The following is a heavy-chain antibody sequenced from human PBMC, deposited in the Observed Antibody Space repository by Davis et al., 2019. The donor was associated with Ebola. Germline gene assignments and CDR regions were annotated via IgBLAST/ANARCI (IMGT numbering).Heavy chain of an antibody. CDR1: GFTFSSYA. Sequence: PGGSLRLSCAASGFTFSSYAMPWVRQAPGKGLEWVSVVSASGVDTFYADSVKGRFTISRDNSKNTLNVQMDSLRAEDTAMYYCAKGRSEAATGPTREFDYWGQGTLVTVSS. J-gene: IGHJ4*02. V-gene: IGHV3-23*01. D-gene: IGHD6-13*01. CDR3: AKGRSEAATGPTREFDY. CDR2: VSASGVDT.